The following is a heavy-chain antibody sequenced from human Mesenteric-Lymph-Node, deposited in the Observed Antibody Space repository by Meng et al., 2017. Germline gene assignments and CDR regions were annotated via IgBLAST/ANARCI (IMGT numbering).Heavy chain of an antibody. Sequence: VRAGVGVKKPGASIKGSCKASGYTFTTYNINWVRQATGQGLEWMGWMSPNTGNTGYAQKFQGRVTMTSDTSMSTAYMELSALSSEDTAVYYCARDPEFAYWGQGTLVTVSS. J-gene: IGHJ4*02. CDR2: MSPNTGNT. D-gene: IGHD3-10*01. CDR1: GYTFTTYN. CDR3: ARDPEFAY. V-gene: IGHV1-8*01.